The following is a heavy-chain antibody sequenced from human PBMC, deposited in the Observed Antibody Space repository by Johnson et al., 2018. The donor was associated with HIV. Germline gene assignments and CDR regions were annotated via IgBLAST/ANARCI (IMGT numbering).Heavy chain of an antibody. J-gene: IGHJ3*02. D-gene: IGHD3-16*01. V-gene: IGHV3-23*04. CDR2: VTGTGGDT. CDR1: GFTFSDNY. Sequence: VRLVESGGGLVKPGGSLRLSCVASGFTFSDNYMSWVRQAPGKGLEWVSGVTGTGGDTYYAESVKGRFTISRDNSKNTLYLQMNKLRAEDTAVYFCASQVRGLRLGVDAFDIWGQGTMVTVSS. CDR3: ASQVRGLRLGVDAFDI.